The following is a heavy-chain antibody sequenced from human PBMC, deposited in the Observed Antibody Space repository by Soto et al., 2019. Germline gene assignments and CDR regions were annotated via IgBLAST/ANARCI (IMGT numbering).Heavy chain of an antibody. CDR3: ARDPRRGSFWGFGMDV. CDR2: INPNNGDT. V-gene: IGHV1-2*02. J-gene: IGHJ6*02. D-gene: IGHD1-26*01. CDR1: GYSFNDYY. Sequence: VQLVQSGAEVKKPGASVKVSCKTSGYSFNDYYVHWVRQAPRQGLDWMGWINPNNGDTDYGDNFQGRVTMTRDTCSKTAYMELNRLTSDDTAVYYCARDPRRGSFWGFGMDVWGQGTTVIVS.